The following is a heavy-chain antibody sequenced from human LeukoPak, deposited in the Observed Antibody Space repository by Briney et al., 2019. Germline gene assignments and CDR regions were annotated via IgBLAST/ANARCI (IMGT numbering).Heavy chain of an antibody. CDR3: AKGYSSSSGLGY. D-gene: IGHD6-6*01. CDR1: GFTFSSYW. CDR2: INSDGSST. J-gene: IGHJ4*02. Sequence: QPGGSLRLSCAASGFTFSSYWMHWVRQAPGKGLVWVSYINSDGSSTTYADSVKGRFTISRDNAKNTLYLQMNSLRAEDTAVYYCAKGYSSSSGLGYWGQGTLVTVSS. V-gene: IGHV3-74*01.